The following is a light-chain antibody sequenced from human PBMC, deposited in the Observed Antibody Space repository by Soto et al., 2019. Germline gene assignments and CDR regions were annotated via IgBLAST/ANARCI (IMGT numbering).Light chain of an antibody. CDR1: QSISSW. CDR3: QQYNSYSMYT. Sequence: DIQMTQSPSTLSASVGDRVTITCRASQSISSWLAWYQQKPGKAPKLLIYKASSLEIGVPSRYSGSGSGTELNLTISRLQPDDFATYYCQQYNSYSMYTFGQGTKPEIK. J-gene: IGKJ2*01. CDR2: KAS. V-gene: IGKV1-5*03.